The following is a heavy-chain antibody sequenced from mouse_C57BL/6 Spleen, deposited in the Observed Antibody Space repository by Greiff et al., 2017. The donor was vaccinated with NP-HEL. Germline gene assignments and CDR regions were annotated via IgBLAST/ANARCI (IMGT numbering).Heavy chain of an antibody. CDR2: INPSSGYT. J-gene: IGHJ3*01. Sequence: VQLQQSGAELAKPGASVKLSCKASGYTFTSYWMHWVNQRPGQGLEWIGYINPSSGYTKYNQKFKDKATLTADKSSSTAYMQLSSLTYEDSAVYYCARSHYDYDEKFAYWGQGTLVTVSA. D-gene: IGHD2-4*01. V-gene: IGHV1-7*01. CDR3: ARSHYDYDEKFAY. CDR1: GYTFTSYW.